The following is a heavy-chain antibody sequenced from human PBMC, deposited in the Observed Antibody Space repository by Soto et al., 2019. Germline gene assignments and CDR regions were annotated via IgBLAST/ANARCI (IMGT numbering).Heavy chain of an antibody. CDR1: GYTFTSYG. J-gene: IGHJ6*02. CDR2: ISAYNGNT. CDR3: ASKSELFYYYGMDV. Sequence: GASVKVSCKASGYTFTSYGISWVRQAPGQGLEWMGWISAYNGNTNYAQKLQGRVTMTTDTSTSTAYMELRSLRSDDTAVYYCASKSELFYYYGMDVWGQGTTVTVSS. D-gene: IGHD1-26*01. V-gene: IGHV1-18*04.